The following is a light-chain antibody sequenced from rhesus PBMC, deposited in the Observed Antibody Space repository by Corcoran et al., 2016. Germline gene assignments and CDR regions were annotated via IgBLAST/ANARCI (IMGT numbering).Light chain of an antibody. Sequence: EIVMTQSPATLALSPGERATLSCRASQSVSSYLAWYPQKPGQAPRFHIYGASSRATGIPDRFSGSGSGTEFTLTISSLEPEDVGVYFCLQSSNWPWTFGQGTKVEIK. CDR2: GAS. CDR1: QSVSSY. J-gene: IGKJ1*01. CDR3: LQSSNWPWT. V-gene: IGKV3-24*04.